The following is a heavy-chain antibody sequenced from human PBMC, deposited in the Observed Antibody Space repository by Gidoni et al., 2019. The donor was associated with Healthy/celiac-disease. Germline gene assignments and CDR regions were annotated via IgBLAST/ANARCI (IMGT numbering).Heavy chain of an antibody. J-gene: IGHJ4*02. V-gene: IGHV3-15*01. CDR3: TTYGSGSYYSPGY. CDR2: IKSKTDGGTT. D-gene: IGHD3-10*01. Sequence: EVQLVESGGGLVKPGGSLRLSCAASRFTFSNAWSSWVRQAPGKGLEWVGRIKSKTDGGTTDYAAPVKGRFTISRDDSKNTLYLQMNSLKTEDTAVYYCTTYGSGSYYSPGYWGQGTLVTVSS. CDR1: RFTFSNAW.